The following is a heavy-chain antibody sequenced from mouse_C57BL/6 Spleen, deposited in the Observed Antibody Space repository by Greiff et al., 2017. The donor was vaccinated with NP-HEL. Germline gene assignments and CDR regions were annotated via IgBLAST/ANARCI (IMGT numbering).Heavy chain of an antibody. Sequence: VKLMESGTELVKPGASVKLSCKASGYTFTSYWMHWVKQRPGQGLEWIGNINPSNGGTNYNEKFKSKATLTVDKSSSTAYMQLSSLTSEDSAFYYCARWGFITTVVATRYFDVWGTGTTVTVSS. D-gene: IGHD1-1*01. J-gene: IGHJ1*03. CDR1: GYTFTSYW. V-gene: IGHV1-53*01. CDR2: INPSNGGT. CDR3: ARWGFITTVVATRYFDV.